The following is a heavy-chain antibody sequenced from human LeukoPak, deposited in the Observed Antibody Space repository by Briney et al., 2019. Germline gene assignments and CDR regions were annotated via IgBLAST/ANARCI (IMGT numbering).Heavy chain of an antibody. V-gene: IGHV3-66*01. Sequence: GGSLRLSCTVSGFTVNTNYMGWVHQAPGKGLEWVSVFHDGDGTYYADSVKGRFNISTDNSKNTLYLQMNSLRVEDTAVYYCAGYCSGGTCLLGHWGQGTLVTVPS. J-gene: IGHJ1*01. CDR2: FHDGDGT. D-gene: IGHD2-15*01. CDR1: GFTVNTNY. CDR3: AGYCSGGTCLLGH.